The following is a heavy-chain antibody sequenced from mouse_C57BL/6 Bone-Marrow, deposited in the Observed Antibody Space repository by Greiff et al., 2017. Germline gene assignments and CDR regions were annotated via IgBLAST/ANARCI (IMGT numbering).Heavy chain of an antibody. Sequence: QVQLKQPGAELVKPGASVKLSCKASGYTFTSYWMHWVKQRPGQGLEWIGMIHPNSGSTNYNEKFKSKATLTVDKSSSTAYMQLSSLTSEDSAVYYCARFSFYYGSYFDYWGQGTTRTVSS. CDR3: ARFSFYYGSYFDY. J-gene: IGHJ2*01. CDR2: IHPNSGST. CDR1: GYTFTSYW. D-gene: IGHD1-1*01. V-gene: IGHV1-64*01.